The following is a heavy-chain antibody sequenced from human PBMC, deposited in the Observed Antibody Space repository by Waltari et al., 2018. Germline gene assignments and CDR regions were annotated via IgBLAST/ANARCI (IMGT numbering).Heavy chain of an antibody. CDR2: FRGDGGDS. V-gene: IGHV3-74*03. CDR1: GCNVSSHW. Sequence: EVQLVESGGGLVQPGGSLRLSRAASGCNVSSHWMHWVRQPPGKGLVWVSRFRGDGGDSTYADSVKGRFTISRDNAKNTLYLQMNSLRAEDTAIYYCATDLILGSGSLGYWGQGTLVTVSS. CDR3: ATDLILGSGSLGY. D-gene: IGHD1-26*01. J-gene: IGHJ4*02.